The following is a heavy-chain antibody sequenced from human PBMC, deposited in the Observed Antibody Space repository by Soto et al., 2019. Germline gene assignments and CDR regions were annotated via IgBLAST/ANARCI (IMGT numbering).Heavy chain of an antibody. J-gene: IGHJ5*02. CDR2: IIPFSGTA. CDR1: GSTFSSFT. V-gene: IGHV1-69*06. D-gene: IGHD1-26*01. Sequence: QVQLVQSGAEVKKPGSSVKVSCKASGSTFSSFTISWVRQAPGQGFEWMGGIIPFSGTANYAQKFQGRVTITADKSTWTAYMELSSLRSEDTAVYYCARALRSEKESWGQGTLVTVSS. CDR3: ARALRSEKES.